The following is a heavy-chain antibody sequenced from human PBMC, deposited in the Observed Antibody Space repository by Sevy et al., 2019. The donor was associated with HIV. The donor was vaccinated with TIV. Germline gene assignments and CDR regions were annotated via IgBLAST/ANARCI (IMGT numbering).Heavy chain of an antibody. D-gene: IGHD2-21*02. CDR1: NFSISSGYY. J-gene: IGHJ6*02. CDR2: IYHGGST. CDR3: ARASGGDRLDYYGMDV. V-gene: IGHV4-38-2*01. Sequence: SETLSLTCAVSNFSISSGYYWGWIRQPPGKGLEWIGNIYHGGSTYYNPSLKSRVTISMDTSKNHLSLRLSSVTAADTAVYYCARASGGDRLDYYGMDVWGQGTTVTVSS.